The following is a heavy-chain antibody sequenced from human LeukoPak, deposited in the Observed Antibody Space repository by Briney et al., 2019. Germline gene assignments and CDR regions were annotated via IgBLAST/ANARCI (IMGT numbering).Heavy chain of an antibody. V-gene: IGHV3-48*02. J-gene: IGHJ4*02. CDR3: ARDDSWAFDY. CDR2: IRTSSGGI. Sequence: GGSLRLSCAASGFTFSRYSVNWVRQAPGKGLEWVAYIRTSSGGIYYADSVKGRFIISTDNAKNSLYLDMNNLRDGDTAVYYCARDDSWAFDYWGQGTLVTVSS. D-gene: IGHD2-21*02. CDR1: GFTFSRYS.